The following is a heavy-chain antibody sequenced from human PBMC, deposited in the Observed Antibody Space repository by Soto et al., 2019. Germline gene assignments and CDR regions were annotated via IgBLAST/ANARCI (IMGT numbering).Heavy chain of an antibody. Sequence: ASVKVSCKASGGTFNKYSIDWVRQAPGQGPEWMGGIIPLFATPSYAQKFQGRVTITADEVTNTVYMELRSLRSEDTGVHYCARQFDHDRSGYYYAYWGQGTQVTVSS. V-gene: IGHV1-69*13. CDR1: GGTFNKYS. CDR2: IIPLFATP. CDR3: ARQFDHDRSGYYYAY. D-gene: IGHD3-22*01. J-gene: IGHJ4*02.